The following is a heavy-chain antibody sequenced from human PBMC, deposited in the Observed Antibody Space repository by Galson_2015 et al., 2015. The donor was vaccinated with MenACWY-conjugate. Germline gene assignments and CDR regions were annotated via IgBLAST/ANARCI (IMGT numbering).Heavy chain of an antibody. Sequence: LRLSCAASGFTFSSYWMSWVRQAPGKGLEWVANIKQDGSEKYYVDSVKGRFTISRDNAKNSLYLQMNSLRAEDTAVYYCARESSPQRGLDYGDYLHSDYYYYGMDVWGQGTTVTVSS. CDR2: IKQDGSEK. D-gene: IGHD4-17*01. V-gene: IGHV3-7*03. CDR3: ARESSPQRGLDYGDYLHSDYYYYGMDV. J-gene: IGHJ6*02. CDR1: GFTFSSYW.